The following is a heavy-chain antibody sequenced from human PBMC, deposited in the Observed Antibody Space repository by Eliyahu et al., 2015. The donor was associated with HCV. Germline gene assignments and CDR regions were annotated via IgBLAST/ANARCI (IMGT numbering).Heavy chain of an antibody. D-gene: IGHD3-22*01. Sequence: QITLKESGPTLVKPTQTLTLTCTFSGFSLTTPGVGVGWMRQRPGPALEWLAIFYWNDSKRYSPSLKSRLSIAKDTSKSQVVLTLANVDPVDTATYFCVHAYYFDSSGYFLDYWGQGTLVTVSS. CDR3: VHAYYFDSSGYFLDY. CDR2: FYWNDSK. CDR1: GFSLTTPGVG. J-gene: IGHJ4*02. V-gene: IGHV2-5*01.